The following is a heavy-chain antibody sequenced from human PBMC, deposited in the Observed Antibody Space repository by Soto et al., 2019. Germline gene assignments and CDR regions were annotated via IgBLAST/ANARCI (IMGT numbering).Heavy chain of an antibody. CDR2: ISWNSGSI. J-gene: IGHJ4*02. D-gene: IGHD1-26*01. CDR1: GFTFDDYA. Sequence: DVHLVESGGASVQPGRSLRLSCATSGFTFDDYAMHWVRQAPGKGLEWVSSISWNSGSIEYAGSVSGRFTISRDNAKKSLYLHMNFLRPEDTARYYCGKATSSSIVGATDNWGQGSLVTVSS. CDR3: GKATSSSIVGATDN. V-gene: IGHV3-9*01.